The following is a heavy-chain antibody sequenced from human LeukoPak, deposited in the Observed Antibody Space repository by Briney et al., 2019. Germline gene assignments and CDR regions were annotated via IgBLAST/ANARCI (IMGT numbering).Heavy chain of an antibody. CDR3: AKGVYYDSSGYMDY. D-gene: IGHD3-22*01. CDR2: ISWNSGSI. Sequence: PGRSLRLSCAASGFTFYDYAMHWVRQAPGKGLEWVSGISWNSGSIGYADSVKGRFTISRDNAKNSLYLQMNSLRAEDTALYYCAKGVYYDSSGYMDYWGQGTLVTVSS. CDR1: GFTFYDYA. J-gene: IGHJ4*02. V-gene: IGHV3-9*01.